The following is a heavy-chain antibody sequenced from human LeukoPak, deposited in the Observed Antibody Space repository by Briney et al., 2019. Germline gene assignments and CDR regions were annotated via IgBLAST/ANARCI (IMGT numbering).Heavy chain of an antibody. V-gene: IGHV3-21*01. CDR2: IGSSSSFM. D-gene: IGHD3-3*01. CDR3: ARADDFWSGDAFDY. J-gene: IGHJ4*02. CDR1: GFTFSSYT. Sequence: GGSLRLSCAASGFTFSSYTMNWVRQAPGKGLEWVSSIGSSSSFMYSADSVKGRFTISRENAKNSLYPQMNSLRAEDTAVYYCARADDFWSGDAFDYWGQGTLVTVSS.